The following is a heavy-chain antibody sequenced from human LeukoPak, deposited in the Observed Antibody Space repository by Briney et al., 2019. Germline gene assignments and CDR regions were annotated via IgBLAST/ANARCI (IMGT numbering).Heavy chain of an antibody. CDR2: IIPIFGTA. CDR1: GGTFSSFA. Sequence: AASVKVSCKASGGTFSSFAISWVRQAPRQGLEWMGRIIPIFGTANYAQKFQGRVTITTDESTSTAYMELSSLRSEDTAVYYCASGSSGWYEPDAFDIWGQGTMVTVSS. CDR3: ASGSSGWYEPDAFDI. V-gene: IGHV1-69*05. D-gene: IGHD6-19*01. J-gene: IGHJ3*02.